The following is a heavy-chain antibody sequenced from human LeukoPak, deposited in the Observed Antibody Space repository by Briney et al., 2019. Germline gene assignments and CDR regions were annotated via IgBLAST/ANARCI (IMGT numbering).Heavy chain of an antibody. Sequence: GGSVTLYCAASGFTFSNYWMSWVRQAPGKGLEWLANINQEGGEKNYVGSVKGRFSISRDNANNFVYLQMNRLTAEDTAVYYCARDGASAVAGAVWGQAATVAVS. J-gene: IGHJ6*02. CDR1: GFTFSNYW. V-gene: IGHV3-7*04. CDR3: ARDGASAVAGAV. D-gene: IGHD6-19*01. CDR2: INQEGGEK.